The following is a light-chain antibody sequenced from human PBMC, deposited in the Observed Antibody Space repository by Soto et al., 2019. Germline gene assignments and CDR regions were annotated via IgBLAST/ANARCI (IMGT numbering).Light chain of an antibody. CDR3: QSYDSSLSGWG. J-gene: IGLJ3*02. V-gene: IGLV1-40*01. CDR1: ISNIGAGYD. CDR2: GNS. Sequence: QYVLTPTPSVSGTPGQRVTISCTGSISNIGAGYDVHWYQQLPGTAPKLLIYGNSNRPSGVPDRFSGSKSGTSASLAITGLQAEYEADYYCQSYDSSLSGWGFGGGTKVTVL.